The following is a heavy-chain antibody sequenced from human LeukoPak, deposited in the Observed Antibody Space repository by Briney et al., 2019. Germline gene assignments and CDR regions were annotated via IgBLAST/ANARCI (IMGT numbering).Heavy chain of an antibody. CDR1: GFTFSNAW. Sequence: PGGSLRLSCTASGFTFSNAWMTWVRQALGKGLEWVGRIKSKAAGGTTDYAAPVKGRFTISRDDSKTTFYLQMNTLKTEDTAVYYCITAPPGGGYSWGQGTLVTVSS. CDR3: ITAPPGGGYS. CDR2: IKSKAAGGTT. J-gene: IGHJ4*02. V-gene: IGHV3-15*01. D-gene: IGHD5-18*01.